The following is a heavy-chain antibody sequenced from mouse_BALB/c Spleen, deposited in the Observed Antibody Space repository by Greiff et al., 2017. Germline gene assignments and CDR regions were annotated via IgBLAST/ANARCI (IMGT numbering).Heavy chain of an antibody. J-gene: IGHJ3*01. D-gene: IGHD2-2*01. V-gene: IGHV14-3*02. CDR1: GFNIKDTY. CDR3: ASDYGYDAWLAY. Sequence: EVQLQQSGAELVKPGASVKLSCTASGFNIKDTYMHWVKQRPEQGLEWIGRIDPANGNTKYDPKFQGQATITADTSSNTAYLQLSSLTSEDTAVYYWASDYGYDAWLAYWGQGTLVTVSA. CDR2: IDPANGNT.